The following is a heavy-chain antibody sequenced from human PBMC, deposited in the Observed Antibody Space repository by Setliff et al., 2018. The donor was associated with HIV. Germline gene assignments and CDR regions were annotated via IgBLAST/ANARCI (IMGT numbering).Heavy chain of an antibody. V-gene: IGHV4-34*01. CDR2: IIHSGIT. Sequence: ASETLSLTCAVSGGSFSDYSWTWIRQPPGKGLEWIGEIIHSGITNYSPSLKSRVTISVDTSKNHFSLRLTSVTAADTAVYYCARGSPMVRGVITPFDYWGQGTLVTVSS. J-gene: IGHJ4*02. CDR3: ARGSPMVRGVITPFDY. CDR1: GGSFSDYS. D-gene: IGHD3-10*01.